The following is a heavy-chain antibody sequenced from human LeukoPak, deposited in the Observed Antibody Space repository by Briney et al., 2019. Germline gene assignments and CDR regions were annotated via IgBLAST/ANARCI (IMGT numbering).Heavy chain of an antibody. Sequence: PGGSLRLSCAASGFTFSSYWMSWVRQAPGKGLEWVANIKQDGSEKYYVDSVKGRFTISRDNAKNSLYLQMNSLRAEDTAVYYCAKDLAAAEWEYFQHWGQGTLVTVSS. CDR1: GFTFSSYW. J-gene: IGHJ1*01. D-gene: IGHD6-13*01. CDR3: AKDLAAAEWEYFQH. V-gene: IGHV3-7*01. CDR2: IKQDGSEK.